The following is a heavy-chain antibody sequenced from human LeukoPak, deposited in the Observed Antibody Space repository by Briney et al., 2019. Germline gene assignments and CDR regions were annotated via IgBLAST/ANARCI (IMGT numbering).Heavy chain of an antibody. V-gene: IGHV3-21*01. Sequence: GGSLRLSCAASGFTSSSYSMNWVRQAPGKGLEWVSSISSSSSYIYYADSVKGRFTISRDNAKNSLYLQMNSLRAEDTAVYYCARDIAAAGTDYGMDVWGQGTTVTVSS. J-gene: IGHJ6*02. D-gene: IGHD6-13*01. CDR1: GFTSSSYS. CDR3: ARDIAAAGTDYGMDV. CDR2: ISSSSSYI.